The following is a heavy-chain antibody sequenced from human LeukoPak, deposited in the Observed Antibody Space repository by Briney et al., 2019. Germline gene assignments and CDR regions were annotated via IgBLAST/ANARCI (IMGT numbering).Heavy chain of an antibody. CDR1: GFTFSSYG. J-gene: IGHJ4*02. CDR3: ARDGGSGWIFDY. V-gene: IGHV3-64*01. D-gene: IGHD6-19*01. CDR2: ISSNGGST. Sequence: GGSLRLSCAASGFTFSSYGMHWVRQAPGKGLEYVSAISSNGGSTYYANSVKGRFTISRDNSKNTLYLQMGSLRAEDMAVYYCARDGGSGWIFDYWGQGTLVTVSS.